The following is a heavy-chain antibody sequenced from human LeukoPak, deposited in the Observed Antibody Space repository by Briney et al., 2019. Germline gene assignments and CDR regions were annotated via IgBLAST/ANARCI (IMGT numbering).Heavy chain of an antibody. D-gene: IGHD3-22*01. CDR1: GFTFSSYS. CDR3: ARVQSYDSSGYYPYDAFDI. CDR2: ISSSSSYI. V-gene: IGHV3-21*01. J-gene: IGHJ3*02. Sequence: GGSLRLFCAASGFTFSSYSMNWVRQAPGKGLEWVSSISSSSSYIYYADSVKGRFTISRDNAKNSLYLQMNSLRAEDTAVYYCARVQSYDSSGYYPYDAFDIWGQGTMVTVSS.